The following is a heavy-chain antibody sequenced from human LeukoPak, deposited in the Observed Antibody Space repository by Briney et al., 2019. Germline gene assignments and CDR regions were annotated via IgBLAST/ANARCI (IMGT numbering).Heavy chain of an antibody. D-gene: IGHD1-26*01. J-gene: IGHJ5*02. CDR1: GSTFSSYA. CDR3: AKSIVGAVYNWFDP. CDR2: ISGSGGTT. Sequence: GGSLRLSCAASGSTFSSYAMSWVRQAPGKGLEWSSPISGSGGTTYYADSVKGRFTISRDNSKNTLYLQMNSLRAEDTAVYYCAKSIVGAVYNWFDPWGQGTLVTVSS. V-gene: IGHV3-23*01.